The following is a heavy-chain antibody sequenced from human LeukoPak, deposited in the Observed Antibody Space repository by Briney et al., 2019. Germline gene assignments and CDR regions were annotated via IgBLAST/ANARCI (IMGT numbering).Heavy chain of an antibody. CDR1: GGSFSGYY. Sequence: SETLSLTCAVYGGSFSGYYWSWIRQPPGKGLEWIGEINHSGSTNYNPSLKSRATISVDTSKNQFSLKLSSVTAADTAVYYCARGGRGNVVVVAAKGFDYWGQGTLVTVSS. D-gene: IGHD2-15*01. V-gene: IGHV4-34*01. CDR3: ARGGRGNVVVVAAKGFDY. J-gene: IGHJ4*02. CDR2: INHSGST.